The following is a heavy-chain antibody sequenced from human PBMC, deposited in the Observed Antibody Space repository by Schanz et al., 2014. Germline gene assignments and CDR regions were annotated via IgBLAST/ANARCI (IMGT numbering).Heavy chain of an antibody. Sequence: QVQLQQWGAGLLKPSETLSLTCAVYGGSFSGYFWSWTRQSPEKGLEWIGEISHSGSTNYNPSLKSRVTISVDTPKNQFSLMLGSVTAADTAVYYCARAAGPVDYWGQGTLVTVSS. J-gene: IGHJ4*02. CDR2: ISHSGST. CDR3: ARAAGPVDY. V-gene: IGHV4-34*01. D-gene: IGHD6-13*01. CDR1: GGSFSGYF.